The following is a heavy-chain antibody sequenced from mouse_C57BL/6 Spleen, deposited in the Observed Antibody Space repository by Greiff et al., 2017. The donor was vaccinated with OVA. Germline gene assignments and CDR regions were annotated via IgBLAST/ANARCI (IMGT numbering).Heavy chain of an antibody. J-gene: IGHJ3*01. V-gene: IGHV1-69*01. CDR2: IDPSDSYT. Sequence: QVQLKQSGAELVMPGASVKLSCKASGYTFTSYWMHWVKQRPGQGLEWIGEIDPSDSYTNYNQKFKGKSTLTVDKSSSTAYMQLSSLTSEDSAVYYCAREVYGSFAYWGQGTLVTVSA. CDR3: AREVYGSFAY. CDR1: GYTFTSYW. D-gene: IGHD1-1*01.